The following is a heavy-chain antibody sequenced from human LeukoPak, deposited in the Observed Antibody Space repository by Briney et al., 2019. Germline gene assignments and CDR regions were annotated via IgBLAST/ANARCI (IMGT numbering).Heavy chain of an antibody. CDR3: VRAEGGGYARY. V-gene: IGHV4-4*07. CDR1: GASISNYY. Sequence: SETLSLTCTVSGASISNYYWSWIRQPAGKWLEWIGRMYNSGSTIYNPSLQSRVTMSLDTSSNHFSLNLISVTAADTAVYYCVRAEGGGYARYWGQGTLVTVSS. D-gene: IGHD5-12*01. CDR2: MYNSGST. J-gene: IGHJ4*02.